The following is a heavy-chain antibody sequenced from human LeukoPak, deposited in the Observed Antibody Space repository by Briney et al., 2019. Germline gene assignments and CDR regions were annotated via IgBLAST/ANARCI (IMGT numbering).Heavy chain of an antibody. CDR3: TRVSIHGDSDY. J-gene: IGHJ4*02. V-gene: IGHV4-59*01. CDR1: GGSINDYY. Sequence: SETLSLTCTVSGGSINDYYWSWIRQSPGKGLEWIGYNYTGRTKYNPSVQSRVTISVDTSKNQFSLNLRSVTSADTAVYFCTRVSIHGDSDYWGQGTLVTVSS. CDR2: NYTGRT.